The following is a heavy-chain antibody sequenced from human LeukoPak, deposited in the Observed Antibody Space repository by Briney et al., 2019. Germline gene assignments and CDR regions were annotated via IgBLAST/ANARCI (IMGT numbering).Heavy chain of an antibody. Sequence: PGRSLRLSCAASGFTFSPHTMPWVRQAPGKGLEWVAVITENGSTKYYAESVKGRFSVSRDDSKNTLHLQISSLTTDDTAVYFCVRQSEGLDYWGQGTLVTVSS. CDR3: VRQSEGLDY. CDR1: GFTFSPHT. V-gene: IGHV3-30-3*01. CDR2: ITENGSTK. J-gene: IGHJ4*02. D-gene: IGHD5/OR15-5a*01.